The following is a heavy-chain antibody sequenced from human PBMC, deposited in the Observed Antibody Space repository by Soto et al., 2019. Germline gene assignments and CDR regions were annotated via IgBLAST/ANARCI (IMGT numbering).Heavy chain of an antibody. CDR1: GGSISSGGYY. CDR3: ARAGRDYYDSSGYYYAPVLALDV. CDR2: IYYSGST. Sequence: QVQLQESGPGLVKPSQTLSLTCTVSGGSISSGGYYWSWIRQHPGKGLEWIGYIYYSGSTYYNPSLQSRVTISVDTSKNQFSLKLSSVTAADTAVYYCARAGRDYYDSSGYYYAPVLALDVWGQGTTVTVSS. J-gene: IGHJ6*02. D-gene: IGHD3-22*01. V-gene: IGHV4-31*03.